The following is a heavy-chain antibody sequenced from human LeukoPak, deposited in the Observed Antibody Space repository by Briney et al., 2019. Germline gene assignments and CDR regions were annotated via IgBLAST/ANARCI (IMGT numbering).Heavy chain of an antibody. CDR1: GFTFSSYS. V-gene: IGHV3-21*01. CDR2: ISSSSSYI. D-gene: IGHD3-22*01. J-gene: IGHJ4*02. Sequence: GGSLRLSCAASGFTFSSYSMNWVRQAPGKGLEWVSSISSSSSYIYYADSLKGRFTISRDNAKNSLYLQMNSLRAEDTAVYYCARARYDSSGYYPLGDYWGQGTLVTVSS. CDR3: ARARYDSSGYYPLGDY.